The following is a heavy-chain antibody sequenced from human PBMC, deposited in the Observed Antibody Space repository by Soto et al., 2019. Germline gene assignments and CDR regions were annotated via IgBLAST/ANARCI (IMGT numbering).Heavy chain of an antibody. CDR3: GRYGPFDY. J-gene: IGHJ4*01. V-gene: IGHV4-31*11. CDR2: ISNSGST. CDR1: GGSISSGGYY. Sequence: QVQLQESGPGLVKPSQTLSLTCVVSGGSISSGGYYWSWIRQHPGKGLEWIGYISNSGSTYYNPSLKSRVTISPDKSKNQFSLKLSSVTAADTSVYYCGRYGPFDYWGQGILVTVSS. D-gene: IGHD5-18*01.